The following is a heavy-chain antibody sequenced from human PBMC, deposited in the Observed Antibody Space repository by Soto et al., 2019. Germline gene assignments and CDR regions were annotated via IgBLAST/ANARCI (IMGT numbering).Heavy chain of an antibody. D-gene: IGHD6-6*01. J-gene: IGHJ1*01. CDR1: GFTVSSNY. Sequence: GGSLRLSCAASGFTVSSNYMSWVRQAPGKGLEWVSVISDSGGSTYYADSVKGRFTISRDNSKNTLYLQMNSLRAEDTAVYYCAKDNQLVPEYFQHWGQGTLVTVSS. CDR3: AKDNQLVPEYFQH. V-gene: IGHV3-23*01. CDR2: ISDSGGST.